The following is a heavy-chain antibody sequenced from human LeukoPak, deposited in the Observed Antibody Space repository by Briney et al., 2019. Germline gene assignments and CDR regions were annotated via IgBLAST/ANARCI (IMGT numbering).Heavy chain of an antibody. D-gene: IGHD2/OR15-2a*01. J-gene: IGHJ4*02. Sequence: SETLSLTCTVSGGSIGGFYWSWIRQLPGKGLEWIGYISYSGTTNYNPSLKSRVTISVDTSETQFSLRLSSVTAADTAVYYCARSGVGGTTVDYWGQGILVTVSS. CDR1: GGSIGGFY. V-gene: IGHV4-59*01. CDR3: ARSGVGGTTVDY. CDR2: ISYSGTT.